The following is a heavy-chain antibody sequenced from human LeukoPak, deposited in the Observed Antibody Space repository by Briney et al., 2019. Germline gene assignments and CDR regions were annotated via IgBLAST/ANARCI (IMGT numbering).Heavy chain of an antibody. J-gene: IGHJ4*02. CDR1: GGSISSYY. CDR3: AREGYSSFDY. D-gene: IGHD6-13*01. V-gene: IGHV4-59*01. Sequence: SETLSLTCTVSGGSISSYYWSWIRQPPGKGLEWIGYIYYSGGTNYNPSLKSRVTISVDTSKNQFSLKLSSVTAADTAVYYCAREGYSSFDYWGQGTLVTVSS. CDR2: IYYSGGT.